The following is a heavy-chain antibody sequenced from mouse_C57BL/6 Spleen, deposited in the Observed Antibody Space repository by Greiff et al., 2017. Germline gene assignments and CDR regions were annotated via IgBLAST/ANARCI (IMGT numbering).Heavy chain of an antibody. D-gene: IGHD1-1*01. CDR1: GFTFSSYA. CDR3: ERDLDYYGSSAAWFAY. CDR2: ISDGGSYT. V-gene: IGHV5-4*01. J-gene: IGHJ3*01. Sequence: EVMLVESGGGLVKPGGSLKLSCAASGFTFSSYAMSWVRQTPEKRLEWVATISDGGSYTYYPDNVKGRFTISRDNAKNTLYLQMSHLKSEDTAMYYGERDLDYYGSSAAWFAYWGQGTLVTVSA.